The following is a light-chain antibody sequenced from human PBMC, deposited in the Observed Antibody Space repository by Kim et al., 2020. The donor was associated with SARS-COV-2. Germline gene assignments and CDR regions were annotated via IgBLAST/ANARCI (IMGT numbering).Light chain of an antibody. CDR2: GAS. CDR3: QQYTTSPPAYT. V-gene: IGKV3-20*01. CDR1: QSISSDF. J-gene: IGKJ2*01. Sequence: PGERATRSCRASQSISSDFLAWYQQISGQPPRLLMFGASNRAAGIPDRFSGGGSGTDFTLTITRLEPADSAVYYCQQYTTSPPAYTFGQGTKLEI.